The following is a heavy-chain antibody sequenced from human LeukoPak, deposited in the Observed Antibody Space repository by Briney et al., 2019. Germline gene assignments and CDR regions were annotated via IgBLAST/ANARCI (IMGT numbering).Heavy chain of an antibody. Sequence: QAGGSLRLSCAASGFTFSNYAMNWVRQAPGKGLEWVSAISGSGGNTYYADSVKGRFTISRDNSKNTLYLQMNSLRAEDTAVYYCAKPPGLRRLDPWGQGTLVTVSS. J-gene: IGHJ5*02. D-gene: IGHD5-12*01. V-gene: IGHV3-23*01. CDR1: GFTFSNYA. CDR2: ISGSGGNT. CDR3: AKPPGLRRLDP.